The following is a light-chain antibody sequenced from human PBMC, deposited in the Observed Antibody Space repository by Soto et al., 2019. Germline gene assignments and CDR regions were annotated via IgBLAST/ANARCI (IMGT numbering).Light chain of an antibody. CDR1: SYNIGSNY. J-gene: IGLJ2*01. Sequence: QSVLTQPPSASGTPGQRVTISCSGSSYNIGSNYVYWYQQLPGTAPKLLIYRNNQRPSGVPDRCSGSKSGTSASLAISGLRSEDEADYYWAAWDDSLSGPGFGGGTQRTV. CDR3: AAWDDSLSGPG. V-gene: IGLV1-47*01. CDR2: RNN.